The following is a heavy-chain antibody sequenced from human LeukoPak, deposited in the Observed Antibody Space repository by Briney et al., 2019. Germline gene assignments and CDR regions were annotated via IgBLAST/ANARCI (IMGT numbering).Heavy chain of an antibody. V-gene: IGHV3-7*04. Sequence: GGSLRLSCAASGFTFTNYWMNWVRQAPGKGLEWVANIKQDGSEKYYVDSVKGRFTISRDNAKKSLYLHMNSLRAEDTAVYYCARGSIDYWGQGILVNVSS. CDR2: IKQDGSEK. J-gene: IGHJ4*02. CDR3: ARGSIDY. CDR1: GFTFTNYW.